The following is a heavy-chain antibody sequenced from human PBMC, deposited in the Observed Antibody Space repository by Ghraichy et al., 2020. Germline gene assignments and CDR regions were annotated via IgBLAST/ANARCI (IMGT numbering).Heavy chain of an antibody. CDR1: GFTFSSYW. Sequence: GESLNISCAASGFTFSSYWMHWVRQGPGKGLVWVSGINSDGISTNYADSVKGRFTISRDNAKNTLYLHMNGLRGEDTAVYYCVREGNWNLDYWGQGTLVIVSS. CDR3: VREGNWNLDY. CDR2: INSDGIST. D-gene: IGHD1-1*01. V-gene: IGHV3-74*01. J-gene: IGHJ4*02.